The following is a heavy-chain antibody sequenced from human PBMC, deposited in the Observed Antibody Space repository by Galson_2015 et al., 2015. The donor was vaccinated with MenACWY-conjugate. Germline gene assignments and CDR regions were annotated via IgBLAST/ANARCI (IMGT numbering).Heavy chain of an antibody. D-gene: IGHD1-1*01. V-gene: IGHV3-23*01. J-gene: IGHJ4*02. CDR2: ISDGGGTT. CDR1: GFTFSTYA. Sequence: SLRLSCAGSGFTFSTYAMIWVRQAPGKGLEWVSTISDGGGTTYYAESVKGRFTISRDNSKNTLYLQMNSLRAEDTAIYYCAKDRKNWNYFDYWGQGVLVTVSS. CDR3: AKDRKNWNYFDY.